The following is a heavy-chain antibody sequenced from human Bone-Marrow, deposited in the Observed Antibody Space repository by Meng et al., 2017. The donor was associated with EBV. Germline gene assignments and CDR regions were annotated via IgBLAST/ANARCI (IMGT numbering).Heavy chain of an antibody. Sequence: QVQRQQWGAGLLKPSETLSLTCAVYGGSFSGYYWSWIRQPPGKGLEWIGEINHSGSTNYNPSLKSRVTISVDTSKNQFSLKLSSVTAADTAVYYCAREVYNWFDPWGQGTLVTVSS. CDR1: GGSFSGYY. J-gene: IGHJ5*02. V-gene: IGHV4-34*01. CDR2: INHSGST. CDR3: AREVYNWFDP. D-gene: IGHD6-6*01.